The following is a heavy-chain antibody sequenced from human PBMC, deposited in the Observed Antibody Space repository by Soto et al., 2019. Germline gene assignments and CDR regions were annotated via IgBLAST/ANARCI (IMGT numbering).Heavy chain of an antibody. J-gene: IGHJ4*02. CDR1: VFTFSRNG. CDR2: ISGTGLNT. D-gene: IGHD6-13*01. V-gene: IGHV3-23*01. CDR3: AKDGLSDSPSAIDS. Sequence: GGALRVSCATSVFTFSRNGMSWVRQAPGKGLDWVSGISGTGLNTYYADSVKGRFTISRDNSKNTLFLQMNSLRVEDTAVYYCAKDGLSDSPSAIDSWGQGTLVTVSS.